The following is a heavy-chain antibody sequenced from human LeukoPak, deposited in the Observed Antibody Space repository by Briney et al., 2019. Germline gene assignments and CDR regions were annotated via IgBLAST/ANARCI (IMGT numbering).Heavy chain of an antibody. V-gene: IGHV3-21*05. J-gene: IGHJ4*02. CDR2: ISGSGYDI. Sequence: GGSLRLSCAASGFTFSSYGMHWVRQAPGKGPEWVSHISGSGYDIYYADSVKGRFTISRDSAKNSLYLKMNSLRAEDTAVYYCARGNSGLPYWGQGTLVTVSS. CDR1: GFTFSSYG. CDR3: ARGNSGLPY. D-gene: IGHD6-19*01.